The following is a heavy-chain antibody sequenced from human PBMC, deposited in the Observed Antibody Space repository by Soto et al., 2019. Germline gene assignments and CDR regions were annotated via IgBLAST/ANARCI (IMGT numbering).Heavy chain of an antibody. Sequence: QEQLVESGGGVVQPGRSLRLSCAASGFVFSSYAMHWVRQAPGKGLECVAVMSYDGTNTYYIDSVKGRFTISRDNSKNTLYLQMNNLRAEDTAMYYCTRAREFNFDFGVGEYFFDYWGQGTLVTVSS. V-gene: IGHV3-30-3*01. CDR1: GFVFSSYA. CDR2: MSYDGTNT. CDR3: TRAREFNFDFGVGEYFFDY. J-gene: IGHJ4*02. D-gene: IGHD2-8*01.